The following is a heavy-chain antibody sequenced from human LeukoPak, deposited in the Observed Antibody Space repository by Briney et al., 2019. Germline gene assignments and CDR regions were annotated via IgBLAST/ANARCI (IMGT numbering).Heavy chain of an antibody. J-gene: IGHJ4*02. CDR3: ARGGRRDSLRNDY. D-gene: IGHD5-24*01. CDR1: GFSFSAYS. V-gene: IGHV3-48*01. CDR2: ISSSSSTI. Sequence: GGSLRLSCAASGFSFSAYSMNWVRQAPGKGLEWVSYISSSSSTIYYADSVKGRFTISRDNAKNSLYLQMNSLRAEDTAVYYCARGGRRDSLRNDYWGQGTLVTVSS.